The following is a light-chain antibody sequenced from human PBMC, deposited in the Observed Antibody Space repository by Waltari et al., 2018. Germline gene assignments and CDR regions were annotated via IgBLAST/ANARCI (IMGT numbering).Light chain of an antibody. V-gene: IGKV1-5*03. CDR1: QSISNW. Sequence: DIQMTQSPSSLSASVGDRFTITCRASQSISNWLAWYQQKPGKAPKLLIYKASTLESGVPSRFSGRGSGTECTLTISSLQPDDFATYYCQQYNSYSLLSFGGGTKVEIK. J-gene: IGKJ4*01. CDR2: KAS. CDR3: QQYNSYSLLS.